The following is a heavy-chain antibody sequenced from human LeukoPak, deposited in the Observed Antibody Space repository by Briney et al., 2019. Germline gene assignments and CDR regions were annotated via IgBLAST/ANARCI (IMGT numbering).Heavy chain of an antibody. D-gene: IGHD2-15*01. Sequence: GTPSLSRAVSVGSFCGYYSSWICQPPRGGLEWIWEINHRVGTTYNPSLTSRVTISVDTTTKQFSLKRRSVTAAATAVSCFAGARTYGSGGSCYLGYFDYWGEGTLLTVPS. J-gene: IGHJ4*02. V-gene: IGHV4-34*01. CDR2: INHRVGT. CDR1: VGSFCGYY. CDR3: AGARTYGSGGSCYLGYFDY.